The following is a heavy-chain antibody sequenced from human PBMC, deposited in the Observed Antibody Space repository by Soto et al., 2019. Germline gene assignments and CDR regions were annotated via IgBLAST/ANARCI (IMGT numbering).Heavy chain of an antibody. J-gene: IGHJ4*02. CDR1: GYSGSIKSAA. V-gene: IGHV6-1*01. CDR2: TYYRSKWYN. CDR3: AREGIAARFDY. D-gene: IGHD6-6*01. Sequence: SQTLTLTCGVSGYSGSIKSAACNWIKQSPSRGLEWLGMTYYRSKWYNDYAVSVKSRITINPDTSKNQFSLQLNSVTPEDTAVYYCAREGIAARFDYWGQGTLVTVSS.